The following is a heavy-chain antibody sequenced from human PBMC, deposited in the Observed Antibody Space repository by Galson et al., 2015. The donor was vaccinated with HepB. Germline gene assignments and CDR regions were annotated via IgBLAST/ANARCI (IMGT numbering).Heavy chain of an antibody. J-gene: IGHJ4*02. CDR2: ISSSGSTT. CDR3: VKEEVVSFGVNVFDH. Sequence: SLRLSCAASRFSFSNYQMNWVRQAPGKGLEWISYISSSGSTTYYADSVRGRFTISRDNAKNALSLQMNSLRVEDTATYYCVKEEVVSFGVNVFDHWGQGTLVTVSS. D-gene: IGHD3-3*01. V-gene: IGHV3-48*03. CDR1: RFSFSNYQ.